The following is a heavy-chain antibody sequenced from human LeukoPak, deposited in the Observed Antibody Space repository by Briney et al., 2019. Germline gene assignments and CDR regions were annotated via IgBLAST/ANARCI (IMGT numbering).Heavy chain of an antibody. CDR2: ISSSGSTI. CDR1: GFTFSSYE. Sequence: GGSLRPSCAASGFTFSSYEMNWVRQAPGKGLEWVSYISSSGSTIYYADSVKGRFTISRDNAKNSLYLQMNSLRAEDTAVYYCARAVDYYDSSGYYLKGPLDYWGQGTLVTVSS. D-gene: IGHD3-22*01. J-gene: IGHJ4*02. V-gene: IGHV3-48*03. CDR3: ARAVDYYDSSGYYLKGPLDY.